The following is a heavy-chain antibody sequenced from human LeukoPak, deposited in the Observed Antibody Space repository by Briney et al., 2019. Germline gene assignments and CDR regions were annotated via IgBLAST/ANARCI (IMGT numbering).Heavy chain of an antibody. CDR1: GLRFSGQY. J-gene: IGHJ6*02. V-gene: IGHV3-11*01. Sequence: GGSLRLSCAASGLRFSGQYMIWIRQAPGKGLEWVAFISGSGIDTFYADSVKGRFFISKDNTRDSLSLQMTSLSAEDTAMYYCARDFWKFGSGSSHYYYGMDVWGQGTTVTVSS. CDR3: ARDFWKFGSGSSHYYYGMDV. CDR2: ISGSGIDT. D-gene: IGHD3-10*01.